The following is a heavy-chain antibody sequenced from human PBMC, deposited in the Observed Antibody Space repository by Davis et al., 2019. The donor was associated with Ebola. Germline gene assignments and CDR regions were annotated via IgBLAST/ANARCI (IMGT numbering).Heavy chain of an antibody. CDR1: GGSIDSSNW. J-gene: IGHJ6*04. CDR2: IYHSGTT. Sequence: MPSETLSLTCAVSGGSIDSSNWWTWVRQPPGKGLEWIGEIYHSGTTNYNPSLKSRVTISVDKSKNQFSLKLSSVTAADTAVYYCARDSFVWFRKYSMDVWGKGTTVTVSS. D-gene: IGHD3-9*01. CDR3: ARDSFVWFRKYSMDV. V-gene: IGHV4-4*02.